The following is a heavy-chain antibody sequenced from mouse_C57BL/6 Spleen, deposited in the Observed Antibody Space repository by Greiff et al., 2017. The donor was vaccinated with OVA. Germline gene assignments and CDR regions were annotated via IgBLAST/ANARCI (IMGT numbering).Heavy chain of an antibody. D-gene: IGHD2-2*01. Sequence: ESGPGLVKPSQSLSLTCSVTGYSITSGYYWNWIRQFPGNKLEWMGYISYDGSNNYNPSFKNRISITRDTSKNQFFLKLNSVTTEDTATYYCARYGYDDFDYWGQGTTLTVSS. CDR2: ISYDGSN. CDR1: GYSITSGYY. V-gene: IGHV3-6*01. CDR3: ARYGYDDFDY. J-gene: IGHJ2*01.